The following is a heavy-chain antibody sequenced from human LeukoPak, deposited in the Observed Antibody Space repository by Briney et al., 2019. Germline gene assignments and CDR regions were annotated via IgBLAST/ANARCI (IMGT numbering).Heavy chain of an antibody. Sequence: GGSLRLSCAASGFTLSNYQMNWVRQAPGKGLEWVSYINTGGTTIYYADSVKGRFTISRDNAKNSLYLQMNSLRAEDTAVYYCARDYEPWGQGTLVTVSS. J-gene: IGHJ5*02. V-gene: IGHV3-48*03. CDR1: GFTLSNYQ. CDR3: ARDYEP. CDR2: INTGGTTI.